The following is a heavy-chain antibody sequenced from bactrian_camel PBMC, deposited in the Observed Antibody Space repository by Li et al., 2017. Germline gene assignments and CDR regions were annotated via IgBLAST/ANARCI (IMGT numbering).Heavy chain of an antibody. Sequence: QVQLVESGGGSVQAGGSLRLSCTASTSLTSIPTCMGWFRQAPGKERERVATIYSIGGNTDYADSVKGRFTISQDNAKTTLYLQMSSLKPDDAGTYYCAVAIRGMYGGTWFCHNRDGIDYWGEGTQVTVS. V-gene: IGHV3-2*01. CDR2: IYSIGGNT. J-gene: IGHJ7*01. D-gene: IGHD7*01. CDR1: TSLTSIPTC.